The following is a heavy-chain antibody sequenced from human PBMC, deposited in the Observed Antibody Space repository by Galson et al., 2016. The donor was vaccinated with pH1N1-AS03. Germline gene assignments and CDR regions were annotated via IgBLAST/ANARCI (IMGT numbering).Heavy chain of an antibody. Sequence: QSGADVKKPGESLKISCKTSGYIFTSYWVAWVRHMPGKGLEWMGIIYPGDSDTRYSPSFQGQVTISADRSINTAYLQWSSLMASDTAIYYCARQVRDGYNDYFDNWGQGILATVSS. V-gene: IGHV5-51*01. CDR3: ARQVRDGYNDYFDN. CDR2: IYPGDSDT. D-gene: IGHD5-24*01. J-gene: IGHJ4*02. CDR1: GYIFTSYW.